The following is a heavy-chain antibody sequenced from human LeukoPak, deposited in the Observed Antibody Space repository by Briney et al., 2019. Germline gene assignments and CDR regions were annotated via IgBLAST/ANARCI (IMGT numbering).Heavy chain of an antibody. CDR2: ISGSGGST. CDR3: AKDRFRCGAD. J-gene: IGHJ4*02. Sequence: GGTLRLSCAASGFTFRSYGMSWVRQTPGKGLEWVSAISGSGGSTYYADSVKGRFTISRDNSKNTLYLQMNSLRAEDTAVYYCAKDRFRCGADWGQGTLVTVSS. D-gene: IGHD4-17*01. V-gene: IGHV3-23*01. CDR1: GFTFRSYG.